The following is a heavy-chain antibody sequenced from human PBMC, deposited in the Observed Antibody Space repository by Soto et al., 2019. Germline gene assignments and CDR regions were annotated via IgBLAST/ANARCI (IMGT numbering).Heavy chain of an antibody. CDR1: GGSISSYY. J-gene: IGHJ6*02. Sequence: LSLTCTVSGGSISSYYWSWIRQPAGKGLEWIGRIYTSGSTNYNPSLKSRVTMSVDTSKNQFSLKLSSVTAADTAVYYCARDRHYYDSTKYYYGMDVWGQGTTVTVSS. CDR2: IYTSGST. D-gene: IGHD3-22*01. CDR3: ARDRHYYDSTKYYYGMDV. V-gene: IGHV4-4*07.